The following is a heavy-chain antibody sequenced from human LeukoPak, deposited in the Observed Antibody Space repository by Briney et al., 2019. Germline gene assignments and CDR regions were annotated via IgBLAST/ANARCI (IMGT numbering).Heavy chain of an antibody. Sequence: ASVKVSCKASGYTFSGYYVHWVRQAPGHGLEWMGWINPNTGGTTYAQKFQGRVTMTRDTSISTAYMELSRLRSDDTAVYYCVRDYHDSSGHTYYFDNWGQGTLVTVSS. V-gene: IGHV1-2*02. J-gene: IGHJ4*02. D-gene: IGHD3-22*01. CDR3: VRDYHDSSGHTYYFDN. CDR2: INPNTGGT. CDR1: GYTFSGYY.